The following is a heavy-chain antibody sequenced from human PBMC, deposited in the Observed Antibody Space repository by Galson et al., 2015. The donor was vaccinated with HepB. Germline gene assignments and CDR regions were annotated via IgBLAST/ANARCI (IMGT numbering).Heavy chain of an antibody. CDR1: GDSVSSNSAD. Sequence: CAISGDSVSSNSADWNWIRQSPSRGFEWLGRTYYRSKWFSDYALSVKSRITINPDTSKNQLSLQLNSVTPEDTAVYYCARATDSLVDYWGQGTLVTVSS. J-gene: IGHJ4*02. CDR2: TYYRSKWFS. CDR3: ARATDSLVDY. V-gene: IGHV6-1*01. D-gene: IGHD5-18*01.